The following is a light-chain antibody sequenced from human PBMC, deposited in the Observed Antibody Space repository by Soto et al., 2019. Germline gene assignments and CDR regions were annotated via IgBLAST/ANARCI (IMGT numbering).Light chain of an antibody. CDR3: AAWDASLDGYV. CDR2: SYD. CDR1: SSNLGDNT. J-gene: IGLJ1*01. V-gene: IGLV1-44*01. Sequence: QSVLTQPPSASGTPGQRVTISCSTSSSNLGDNTVNWYQQVPGTAPKLLIYSYDQRPSGVPDRFSGSKSGTSASLAISGLQSEDEADYYGAAWDASLDGYVVGTGTKVTVL.